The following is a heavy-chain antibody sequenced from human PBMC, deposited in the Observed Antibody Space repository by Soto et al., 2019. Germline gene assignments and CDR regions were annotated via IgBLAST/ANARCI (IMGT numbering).Heavy chain of an antibody. CDR3: ARDLDWRRYHELSY. CDR2: ISVYNGNT. V-gene: IGHV1-18*04. D-gene: IGHD2-2*01. Sequence: SAKVSLKASGYTFTNYGISWVRQAPGQGLEWMGWISVYNGNTNYAQKLQGRVTMTTDTSTSTAYMEVRSLRSDDTAVYYCARDLDWRRYHELSYWGQGTLVTVSS. J-gene: IGHJ4*02. CDR1: GYTFTNYG.